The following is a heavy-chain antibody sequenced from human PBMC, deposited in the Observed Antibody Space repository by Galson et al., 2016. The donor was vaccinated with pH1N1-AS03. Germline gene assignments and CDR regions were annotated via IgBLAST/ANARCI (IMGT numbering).Heavy chain of an antibody. D-gene: IGHD6-19*01. V-gene: IGHV1-8*01. CDR1: GYTFTTFD. CDR3: ARNRPIAVSGTDGFDP. J-gene: IGHJ5*02. CDR2: MNPNSANT. Sequence: SVKVSCKASGYTFTTFDINWVRLATGQGLEWMGWMNPNSANTGYAQKFRDRVTMTRNTSISTAYMELSSLRSEDTAVYYCARNRPIAVSGTDGFDPWGQGTLVAVSS.